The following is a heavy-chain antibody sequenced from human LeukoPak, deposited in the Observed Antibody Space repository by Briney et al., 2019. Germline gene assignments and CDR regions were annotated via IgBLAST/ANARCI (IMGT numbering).Heavy chain of an antibody. D-gene: IGHD3-10*01. V-gene: IGHV3-30*02. J-gene: IGHJ3*02. CDR2: IRYDGSNK. Sequence: PWGALRLSFAAAGFTFSSYGMHWVRQAPSKGLEGGAFIRYDGSNKYYADSVKGRFTISRDNSKNTLYLQMNSLRAEDTAVYYCAKDPTRVPGAFDIWGQGTMVTVSS. CDR3: AKDPTRVPGAFDI. CDR1: GFTFSSYG.